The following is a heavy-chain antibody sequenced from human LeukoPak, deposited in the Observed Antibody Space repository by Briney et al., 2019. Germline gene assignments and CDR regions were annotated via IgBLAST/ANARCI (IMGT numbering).Heavy chain of an antibody. D-gene: IGHD2-21*01. CDR2: ISSSSSYI. J-gene: IGHJ4*02. CDR1: GFTFSSYS. Sequence: PGGSLRLSCAASGFTFSSYSMNWVRQAPGKGLEWVSSISSSSSYIYYADSVKGRFTISSDNAKNSLYLQMNSLRAEDTAVYYCARGIATEASYWGQGTLVTVSS. V-gene: IGHV3-21*01. CDR3: ARGIATEASY.